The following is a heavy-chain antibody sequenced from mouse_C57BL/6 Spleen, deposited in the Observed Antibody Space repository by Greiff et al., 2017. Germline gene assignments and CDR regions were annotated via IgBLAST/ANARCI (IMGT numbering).Heavy chain of an antibody. V-gene: IGHV6-3*01. CDR2: IRLKSDNYAT. Sequence: DVKLQESGGGLVQPGGSMKLSCVASGFTFSNYWMNWVRQSPEKGLEWVAQIRLKSDNYATHYAESVKGRFTISRDDSKSSVYLQMNNLRAEDTGIYYCTGSPGGDYWGQGTTLTVSS. CDR1: GFTFSNYW. CDR3: TGSPGGDY. J-gene: IGHJ2*01.